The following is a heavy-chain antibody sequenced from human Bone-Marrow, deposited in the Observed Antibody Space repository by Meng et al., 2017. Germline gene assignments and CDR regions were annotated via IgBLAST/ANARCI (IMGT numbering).Heavy chain of an antibody. D-gene: IGHD4-17*01. CDR2: IYYSGST. Sequence: GELPVSGPGLVKPSQALSLTCTDSGGSISSGYHYWSWIRQHPGKGLEYIGYIYYSGSTYYNPSLKSRVIISVDTSKNQFSLRLNSVTAADTAVYYCASLYGDSSVWYLDLWGRGTLVTVSS. CDR3: ASLYGDSSVWYLDL. J-gene: IGHJ2*01. V-gene: IGHV4-31*03. CDR1: GGSISSGYHY.